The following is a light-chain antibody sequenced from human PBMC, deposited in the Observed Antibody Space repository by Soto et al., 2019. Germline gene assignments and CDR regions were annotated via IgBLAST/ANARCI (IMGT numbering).Light chain of an antibody. Sequence: EIVLTQSPGTLSLSPGERATLSCRASQSVSSSYLAWYQQKLGQAPRLLIYGASSRATGIPDRFSGSGSGTEFTLTISRLGPEDFAVYYCQQYGSSPLTFGGGTKVEIK. CDR3: QQYGSSPLT. J-gene: IGKJ4*01. CDR1: QSVSSSY. CDR2: GAS. V-gene: IGKV3-20*01.